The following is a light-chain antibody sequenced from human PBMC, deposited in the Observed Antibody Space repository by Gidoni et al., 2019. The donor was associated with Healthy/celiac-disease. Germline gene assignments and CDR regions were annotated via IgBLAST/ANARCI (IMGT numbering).Light chain of an antibody. V-gene: IGKV1-33*01. CDR3: QQYDNRLIT. CDR1: QDISNY. J-gene: IGKJ5*01. Sequence: DIQMTQSPSSLSASVGDRVTITCQASQDISNYLNWYQQKPGKAPKLLIYDASNLETGVPSRFSGSGSGTDFTFTISSLQPEDIATYYCQQYDNRLITFGQXTRLEIK. CDR2: DAS.